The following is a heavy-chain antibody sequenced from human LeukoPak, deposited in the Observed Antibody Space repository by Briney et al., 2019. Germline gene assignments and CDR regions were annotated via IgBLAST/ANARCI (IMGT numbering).Heavy chain of an antibody. V-gene: IGHV4-59*01. J-gene: IGHJ4*02. CDR3: ARGGSSGYYYGPNPYYFDY. D-gene: IGHD3-22*01. Sequence: PSETLSLTCTVSGGSISSYYWSWIRQPPGKGLEWIGYIYYSGSTNYNPSLKSRVTISVDTSMNQFSLKLSSVTAADTAVYYCARGGSSGYYYGPNPYYFDYWGQGTLVTVSS. CDR1: GGSISSYY. CDR2: IYYSGST.